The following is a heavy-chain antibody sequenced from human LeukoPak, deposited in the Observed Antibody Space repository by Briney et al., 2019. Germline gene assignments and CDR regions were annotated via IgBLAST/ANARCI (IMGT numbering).Heavy chain of an antibody. CDR1: GFTFSSYS. CDR3: ARDRTTVTTDYYYMDV. CDR2: IKQDGSEK. Sequence: GGSLRLSCAASGFTFSSYSMNWVRQAPGKGLEWVANIKQDGSEKYYVDSVKGRFTISRDNAKNSLYLQMNSLRAEDTAVYYCARDRTTVTTDYYYMDVWGKGTTVTVSS. V-gene: IGHV3-7*01. J-gene: IGHJ6*03. D-gene: IGHD4-17*01.